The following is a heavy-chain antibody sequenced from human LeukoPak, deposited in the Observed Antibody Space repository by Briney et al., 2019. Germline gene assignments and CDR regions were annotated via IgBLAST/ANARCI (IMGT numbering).Heavy chain of an antibody. CDR3: ARPKGSSSSWYVSSDWYFDL. CDR2: ISAYNGNT. Sequence: ASVKVSCKASGYTFTSYGISWVRQAPGQGLEWMGWISAYNGNTNYAQKLQGRVTMTTDTSTSTAYMELRSLRSGDTAVYYCARPKGSSSSWYVSSDWYFDLWGRGTLVTVSS. CDR1: GYTFTSYG. J-gene: IGHJ2*01. D-gene: IGHD6-13*01. V-gene: IGHV1-18*01.